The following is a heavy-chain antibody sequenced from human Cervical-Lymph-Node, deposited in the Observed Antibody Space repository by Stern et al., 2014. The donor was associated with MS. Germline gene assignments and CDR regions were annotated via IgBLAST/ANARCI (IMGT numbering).Heavy chain of an antibody. J-gene: IGHJ6*02. Sequence: QLQLQESGPGLVRPSETLSLTCTASGDSVSSEDYYWSWIRQSPGKDLEWIGYIYYRGRPNYNPSLKSRLTISIDTSNNQSSLKLISVTAADTAVYYCARSGYYGIDVWGQGTTVIVSS. CDR1: GDSVSSEDYY. CDR2: IYYRGRP. D-gene: IGHD1-26*01. CDR3: ARSGYYGIDV. V-gene: IGHV4-61*08.